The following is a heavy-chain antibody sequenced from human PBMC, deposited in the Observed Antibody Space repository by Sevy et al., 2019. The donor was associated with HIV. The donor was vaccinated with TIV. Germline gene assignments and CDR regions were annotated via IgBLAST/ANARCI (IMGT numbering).Heavy chain of an antibody. D-gene: IGHD4-17*01. CDR1: GVTVSSNS. CDR3: ARIDHGDSL. CDR2: IYGGVNT. Sequence: LSLTCAASGVTVSSNSMSWVRRAPGKGLDWVSVIYGGVNTYYADSVRGRFTISRDNSKNTLHLHMNSLRAEDTAVYYCARIDHGDSLWGQGTLVTVSS. V-gene: IGHV3-53*01. J-gene: IGHJ4*02.